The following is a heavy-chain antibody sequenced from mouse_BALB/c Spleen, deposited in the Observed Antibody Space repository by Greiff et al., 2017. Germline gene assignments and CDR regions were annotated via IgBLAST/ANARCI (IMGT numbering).Heavy chain of an antibody. V-gene: IGHV5-12-1*01. CDR3: ASLPPHYYAMDY. J-gene: IGHJ4*01. D-gene: IGHD5-5*01. Sequence: EVKLQESGGGLVKPGGSLKLSCAASGFAFSSYDMSWVRQTPEKRLEWVAYISSGGGSTYYPDTVKGRFTISRDNAKNTLYLQMSSLKSEDTAMYYCASLPPHYYAMDYWGQGTSVTVSS. CDR1: GFAFSSYD. CDR2: ISSGGGST.